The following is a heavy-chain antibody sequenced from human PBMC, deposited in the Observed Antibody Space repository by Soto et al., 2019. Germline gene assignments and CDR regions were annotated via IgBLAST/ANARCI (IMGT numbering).Heavy chain of an antibody. CDR1: GGSFSGYY. D-gene: IGHD3-9*01. J-gene: IGHJ6*02. CDR3: ASLQYYDILTGFYYYHGMDV. Sequence: SDTLSLTFHAYGGSFSGYYCSWTLQSPFKVPLWNGEINHSGSTNYNPYLKSRVTISVDTYKNQFSLKRSSVTAADTAVYYCASLQYYDILTGFYYYHGMDVWGQGTTVTAP. V-gene: IGHV4-34*01. CDR2: INHSGST.